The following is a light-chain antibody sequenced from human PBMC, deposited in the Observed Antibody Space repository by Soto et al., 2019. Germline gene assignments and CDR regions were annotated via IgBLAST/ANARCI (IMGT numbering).Light chain of an antibody. CDR1: SSDVGRYNF. CDR2: EVT. CDR3: SSYVGSNNYV. J-gene: IGLJ1*01. V-gene: IGLV2-8*01. Sequence: QSALTQPPSASGSPGQSVTISCIGTSSDVGRYNFVSWYQHHPGKAPKLIIYEVTKRPSGVPDRFSGSKSGNTASLTVSGLQADDEADYFCSSYVGSNNYVFGTWTKVTVL.